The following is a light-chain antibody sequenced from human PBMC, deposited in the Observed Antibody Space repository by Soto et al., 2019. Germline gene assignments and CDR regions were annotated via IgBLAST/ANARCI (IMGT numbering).Light chain of an antibody. Sequence: DIQMTQSPASLSASVGGRVTISCRARQVVGDYLAWYQQKPGKVPKLLIYGAYTLQSGVPSRFSGSGSGTDFTLTISSLQPEDVAIYYCQKYNSGLITFGQGTRLEIK. J-gene: IGKJ5*01. CDR1: QVVGDY. V-gene: IGKV1-27*01. CDR2: GAY. CDR3: QKYNSGLIT.